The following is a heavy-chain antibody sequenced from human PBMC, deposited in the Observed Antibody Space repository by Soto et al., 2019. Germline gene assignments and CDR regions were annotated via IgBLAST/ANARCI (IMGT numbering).Heavy chain of an antibody. V-gene: IGHV1-18*04. CDR3: ARSHNYFDY. Sequence: QVQLEQSGSELKKPGASVKVSCTASGYTFANYGISWVRQAPGQGLEWVGWTSTYKDETNYAQKFQGRVTMTTDTSANTAYMELRSLRFDDTAVYFCARSHNYFDYWGQGTLVTVSS. CDR2: TSTYKDET. CDR1: GYTFANYG. J-gene: IGHJ4*02.